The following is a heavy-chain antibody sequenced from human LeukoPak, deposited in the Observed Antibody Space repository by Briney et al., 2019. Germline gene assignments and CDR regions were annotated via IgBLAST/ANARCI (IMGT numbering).Heavy chain of an antibody. CDR1: GYSFTSYW. D-gene: IGHD3-22*01. Sequence: GESLKISCKGSGYSFTSYWIGWVRQMPGKGLESMEIIYPGDSDTSYSPSFQGQVTISADKSISTAYLQWSSLKASDTAMYYCARHPLTYYYDSSGYYSPDYWGQGTLVTVSS. CDR3: ARHPLTYYYDSSGYYSPDY. V-gene: IGHV5-51*01. CDR2: IYPGDSDT. J-gene: IGHJ4*02.